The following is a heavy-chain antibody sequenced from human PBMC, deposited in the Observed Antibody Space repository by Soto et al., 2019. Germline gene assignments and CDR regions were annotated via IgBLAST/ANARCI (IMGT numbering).Heavy chain of an antibody. D-gene: IGHD3-10*01. V-gene: IGHV1-18*01. J-gene: IGHJ2*01. CDR1: GYTFITYA. Sequence: QVHLVQSGAEVKKPGALVKVSCKASGYTFITYAITWVRQAPGQGLEWMGWISPYNGNTNYAQKFQGRVTMTTDTSTSTAYMELRSLRSDDTAVYFCARGAMIRGVIIGYFDLWGRGTLVTVPS. CDR2: ISPYNGNT. CDR3: ARGAMIRGVIIGYFDL.